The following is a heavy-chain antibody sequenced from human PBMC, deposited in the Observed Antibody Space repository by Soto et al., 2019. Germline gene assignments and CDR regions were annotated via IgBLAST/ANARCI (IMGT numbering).Heavy chain of an antibody. Sequence: GGSLRLSCAASGFTFSSYSMNWVRQAPGKGLEWVLFISSSSSTIYYADSVKGRFTISRDNAKNSLYLQMNSLRDEDTAVYYCARTNYPNYDFWSGSYYGMDVWGQGTTVTVSS. V-gene: IGHV3-48*02. J-gene: IGHJ6*02. D-gene: IGHD3-3*01. CDR3: ARTNYPNYDFWSGSYYGMDV. CDR1: GFTFSSYS. CDR2: ISSSSSTI.